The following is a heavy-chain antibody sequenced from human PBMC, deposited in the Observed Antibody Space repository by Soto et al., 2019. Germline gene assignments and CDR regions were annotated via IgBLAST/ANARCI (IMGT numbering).Heavy chain of an antibody. J-gene: IGHJ6*02. CDR3: ARESRNFRDYYYYYGMDV. Sequence: SVKVSCKASGGTFSSYAISWVRQAPGQGLEWMGGIIPIFGTANYAQKFQGRVTITADESTSTAYMELSSLRSEDTAVYYCARESRNFRDYYYYYGMDVWGQGTTVTVSS. CDR2: IIPIFGTA. V-gene: IGHV1-69*13. CDR1: GGTFSSYA.